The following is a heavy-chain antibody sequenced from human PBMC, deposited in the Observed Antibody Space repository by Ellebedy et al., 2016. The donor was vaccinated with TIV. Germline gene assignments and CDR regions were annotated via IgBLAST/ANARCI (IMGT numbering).Heavy chain of an antibody. CDR1: GFTFSSYG. J-gene: IGHJ4*02. V-gene: IGHV3-30*03. Sequence: GGSLRLSCAASGFTFSSYGMHWVRQAPGKGLEWVAGISYDGSNKYYADSVKGRFTISRDNAKHSLFLQMNSLRVEDTAVYYCAIATVMIHFQYWGQGTLVTVSS. CDR2: ISYDGSNK. CDR3: AIATVMIHFQY. D-gene: IGHD3-16*01.